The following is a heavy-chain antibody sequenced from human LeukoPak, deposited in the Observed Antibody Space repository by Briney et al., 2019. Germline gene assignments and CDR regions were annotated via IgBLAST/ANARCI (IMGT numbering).Heavy chain of an antibody. CDR3: ARGENTWRNWLDP. J-gene: IGHJ5*02. V-gene: IGHV1-46*01. CDR2: INPSGGST. D-gene: IGHD2/OR15-2a*01. Sequence: ASVKVSCEASGYTFTNYYMHWVRQAPGQGLEWMGIINPSGGSTSYAQKFQGRVTMTRDTSTSTVYMEMSSLRPDDTAVYYCARGENTWRNWLDPWGLGTLVTVSS. CDR1: GYTFTNYY.